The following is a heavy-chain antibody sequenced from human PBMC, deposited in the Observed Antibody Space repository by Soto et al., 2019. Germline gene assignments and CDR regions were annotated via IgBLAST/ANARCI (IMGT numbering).Heavy chain of an antibody. CDR1: GYSVSSNSAA. Sequence: QTLSLTCAICGYSVSSNSAAWNLIRQSPSRGLEWLGRTYYRSKWYNDYAVSVKSRITINPDTSKNQFSLQLNSVTPEDTAVYYCARDRIAVAGPGWFDPWGQGTLVTVSS. D-gene: IGHD6-19*01. V-gene: IGHV6-1*01. CDR3: ARDRIAVAGPGWFDP. J-gene: IGHJ5*02. CDR2: TYYRSKWYN.